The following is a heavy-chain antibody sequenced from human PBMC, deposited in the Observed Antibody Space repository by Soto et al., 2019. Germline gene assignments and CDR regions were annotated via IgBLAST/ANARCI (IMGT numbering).Heavy chain of an antibody. J-gene: IGHJ4*02. CDR3: ATSAGYSSSRAYFDY. D-gene: IGHD6-13*01. Sequence: SVKVACKASGGTFSSYTISWVRQAPGQGLEWMGRIIPILGIANYAQRFQGRVTITADKSTSTAYMELSSLRSEDTAVYYCATSAGYSSSRAYFDYWGQGTLVTVSS. CDR2: IIPILGIA. CDR1: GGTFSSYT. V-gene: IGHV1-69*02.